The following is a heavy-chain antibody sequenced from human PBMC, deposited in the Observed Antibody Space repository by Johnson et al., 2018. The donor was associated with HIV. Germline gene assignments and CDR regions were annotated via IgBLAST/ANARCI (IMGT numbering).Heavy chain of an antibody. CDR1: GFTFSSYD. CDR2: IGTAGDT. Sequence: VQLVESGGGLVQPGGSLRLPCAASGFTFSSYDMHWVRQATGKGLEWVSAIGTAGDTYYPGSVKGRFTLSRENAKNSLYLQMNSLRAGDTAVYYCARGVPFGVVRLGYRAFDIWGQGTMVTVSS. D-gene: IGHD3-3*01. CDR3: ARGVPFGVVRLGYRAFDI. J-gene: IGHJ3*02. V-gene: IGHV3-13*01.